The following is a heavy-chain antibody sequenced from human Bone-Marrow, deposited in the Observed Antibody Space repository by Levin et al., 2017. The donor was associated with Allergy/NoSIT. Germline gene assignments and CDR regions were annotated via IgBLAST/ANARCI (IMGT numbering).Heavy chain of an antibody. CDR2: ISYSGTT. D-gene: IGHD3-3*01. V-gene: IGHV4-31*03. CDR3: ARDRAIFGVLPGMDV. Sequence: LRLSCNVSGGSITSGGYCWSWVRHYPGKGLEWIGYISYSGTTNYNPSLKSRVTISIDTSKNQFSLNLNSVTAADTAVYYCARDRAIFGVLPGMDVWGQGTTVTVS. CDR1: GGSITSGGYC. J-gene: IGHJ6*02.